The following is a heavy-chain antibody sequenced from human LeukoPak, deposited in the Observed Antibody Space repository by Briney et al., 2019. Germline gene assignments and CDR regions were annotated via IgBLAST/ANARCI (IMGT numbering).Heavy chain of an antibody. D-gene: IGHD3-16*02. CDR1: GYTLTELS. CDR2: FDPEDGET. Sequence: ASVKVSXKVSGYTLTELSMHWVRQAPGKGLEWMGGFDPEDGETIYAQKFQGKVTMTEDTSTDTAYMELSSLRSEDTAVYYCARGPTESSPFDPWGQGTLVTVSS. V-gene: IGHV1-24*01. J-gene: IGHJ5*02. CDR3: ARGPTESSPFDP.